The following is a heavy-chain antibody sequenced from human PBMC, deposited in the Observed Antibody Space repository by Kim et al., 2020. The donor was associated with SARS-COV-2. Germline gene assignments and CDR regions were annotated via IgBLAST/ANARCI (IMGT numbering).Heavy chain of an antibody. Sequence: GGSLRLSCAASGFTFSSYWMYWVRQAPGKGLVWVSRINSDESSTSYADSVKGRFTISRDNAKNTLYLQMNSLTAEDTAVYYCARAQGTTVTTAFDYWGQGTLVTVSS. CDR3: ARAQGTTVTTAFDY. D-gene: IGHD4-17*01. CDR1: GFTFSSYW. CDR2: INSDESST. J-gene: IGHJ4*02. V-gene: IGHV3-74*01.